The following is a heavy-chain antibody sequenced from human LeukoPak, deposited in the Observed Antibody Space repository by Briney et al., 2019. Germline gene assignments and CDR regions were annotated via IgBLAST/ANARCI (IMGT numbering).Heavy chain of an antibody. CDR3: ARVGDPVDTAMVIGLWFDP. V-gene: IGHV1-18*01. D-gene: IGHD5-18*01. CDR1: GYTFTSYG. J-gene: IGHJ5*02. Sequence: GASVKVSCKASGYTFTSYGISWVRQAPGQGLEWMGWISAYNGNTNYAQKLQGRVTMTTDTSTSTAYMELRSLRSDDTAVYYCARVGDPVDTAMVIGLWFDPWGQGTLVTVSS. CDR2: ISAYNGNT.